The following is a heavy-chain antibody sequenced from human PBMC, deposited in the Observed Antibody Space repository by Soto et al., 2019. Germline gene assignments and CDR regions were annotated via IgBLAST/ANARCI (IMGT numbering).Heavy chain of an antibody. J-gene: IGHJ6*02. CDR1: GGSISSFY. V-gene: IGHV4-4*07. Sequence: KPSETLSLTCTVSGGSISSFYWSWIRQPAGKGLEWIGRIYTSGSTNYNPSLKSRVTMSVDTSKNQFSLKLTSVTAADTAVYHCARDLGYFDSGSSANNYYYGMDVWGRGTTVTVSS. CDR3: ARDLGYFDSGSSANNYYYGMDV. CDR2: IYTSGST. D-gene: IGHD3-10*01.